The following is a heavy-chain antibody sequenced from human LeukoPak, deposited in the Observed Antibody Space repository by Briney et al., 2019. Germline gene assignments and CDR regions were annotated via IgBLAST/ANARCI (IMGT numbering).Heavy chain of an antibody. CDR3: AKAPVTTCRGAYCYPFDY. J-gene: IGHJ4*02. CDR1: KFTFSSYA. V-gene: IGHV3-23*01. CDR2: ISDSGGST. D-gene: IGHD2-21*01. Sequence: GGSLRLSCAASKFTFSSYAMSWVRQAPGKGLEWVSAISDSGGSTYYADSVKGRFTISRDNSKNTLYLQMNRLRPEDAAVYYCAKAPVTTCRGAYCYPFDYWGQGTLVTVSS.